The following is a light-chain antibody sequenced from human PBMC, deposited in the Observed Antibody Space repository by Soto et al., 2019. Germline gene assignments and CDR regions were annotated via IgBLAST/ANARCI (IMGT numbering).Light chain of an antibody. CDR2: SNR. J-gene: IGLJ3*02. CDR3: TTWDDSLNGRV. CDR1: SSNIGSNA. V-gene: IGLV1-44*01. Sequence: QPVLIQPPSASGTPGQTVTMSCSGTSSNIGSNAVNWFQHLPGTAPKLLIYSNRQRPSGVPDRFSASKSGTSASLAISGLQSDDEADYYCTTWDDSLNGRVFGGGTKLTVL.